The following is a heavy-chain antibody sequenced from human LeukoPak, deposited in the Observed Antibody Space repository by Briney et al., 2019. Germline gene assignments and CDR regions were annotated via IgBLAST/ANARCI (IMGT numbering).Heavy chain of an antibody. J-gene: IGHJ6*02. D-gene: IGHD3-10*01. V-gene: IGHV3-21*01. CDR3: AREVITMVRGALLSGPYYYGMDV. CDR1: GFTFSSYS. Sequence: GGSLILSCAASGFTFSSYSMNWVRQAPGKGLEWVSSISSSSSYIYYADSVKGRFTISRDNAKNSLYLQMNSLRAEDTAVYYCAREVITMVRGALLSGPYYYGMDVWGQGTTVTVSS. CDR2: ISSSSSYI.